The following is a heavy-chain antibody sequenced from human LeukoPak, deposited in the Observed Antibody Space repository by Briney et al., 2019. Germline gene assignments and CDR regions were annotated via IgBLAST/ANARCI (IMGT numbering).Heavy chain of an antibody. D-gene: IGHD6-19*01. CDR3: AKASGWLVVGY. CDR2: MTPGGTST. CDR1: GFTFTNYA. V-gene: IGHV3-23*01. J-gene: IGHJ4*02. Sequence: PGGSLRLSCAAPGFTFTNYAMSWVRQAPGKGLEWVSTMTPGGTSTYYADSVKGRFTISRDNSKNTLYLQMNSLRAEDTAVYYCAKASGWLVVGYWGQGTLVTVSS.